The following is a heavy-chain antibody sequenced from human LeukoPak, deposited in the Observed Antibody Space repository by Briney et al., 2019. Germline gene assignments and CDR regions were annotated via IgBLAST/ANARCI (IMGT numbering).Heavy chain of an antibody. Sequence: ASVKVSCKASGYTFTGYYMHWVRQAPGQGPEWMGRINPNSGGTNYAQKFQGRVTMTRDMSISTAYMELSRLRSDDTAVYYCARGRKGDCSSTSCSNWFDPWGQGTLVTVSS. CDR1: GYTFTGYY. CDR3: ARGRKGDCSSTSCSNWFDP. D-gene: IGHD2-2*01. CDR2: INPNSGGT. V-gene: IGHV1-2*06. J-gene: IGHJ5*02.